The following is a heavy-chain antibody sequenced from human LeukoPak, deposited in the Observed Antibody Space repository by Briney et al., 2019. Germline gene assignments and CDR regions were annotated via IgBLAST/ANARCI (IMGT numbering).Heavy chain of an antibody. CDR2: ISYDGSNK. V-gene: IGHV3-30*18. CDR3: AKAPYYDIWGGLDV. Sequence: PGGSLRLSCAASGFTVGNYGIHWVRQAPGKGLEWVAVISYDGSNKYYADSVKGRFTVSRDNSNTLYLQMNSLRAEDTAVYYCAKAPYYDIWGGLDVWGQGTTVTVSS. D-gene: IGHD3-9*01. CDR1: GFTVGNYG. J-gene: IGHJ6*02.